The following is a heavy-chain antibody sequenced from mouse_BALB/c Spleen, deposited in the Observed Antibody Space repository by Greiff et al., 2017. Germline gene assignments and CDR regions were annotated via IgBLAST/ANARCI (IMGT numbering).Heavy chain of an antibody. CDR1: GYNFTSYW. D-gene: IGHD2-4*01. J-gene: IGHJ4*01. CDR3: AREGLRRAMDY. CDR2: IYPGSGST. Sequence: QVQLQQSGAELVKPGTSVKLSCKASGYNFTSYWINWVKLRPGQGLEWIGDIYPGSGSTNYNEKFKSKATLTVDTSSSTAYMQLSSLASEDSALYYCAREGLRRAMDYWGQGTSVTVSS. V-gene: IGHV1-55*01.